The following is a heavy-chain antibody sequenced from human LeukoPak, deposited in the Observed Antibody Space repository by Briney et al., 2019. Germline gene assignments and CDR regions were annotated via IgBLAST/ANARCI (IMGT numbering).Heavy chain of an antibody. V-gene: IGHV3-73*01. CDR3: VGARYDTSVYYRREFFDY. Sequence: PGGSLRLSCAASGFTFSGSAMHWVRQASGKGLEWVGRIRSNSNNYATAYAASVRGRFAISRDDSESMAYLQLNSLKTEDTAVYYCVGARYDTSVYYRREFFDYWGQGALVTVSS. CDR2: IRSNSNNYAT. CDR1: GFTFSGSA. J-gene: IGHJ4*02. D-gene: IGHD3-22*01.